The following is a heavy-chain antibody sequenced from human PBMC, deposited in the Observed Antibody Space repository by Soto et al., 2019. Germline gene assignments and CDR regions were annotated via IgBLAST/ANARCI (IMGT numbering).Heavy chain of an antibody. J-gene: IGHJ4*02. CDR1: GFTFDDYT. CDR3: ANVPIWCSSTSCYTEGFDY. D-gene: IGHD2-2*02. V-gene: IGHV3-43*01. CDR2: ITWDGGRT. Sequence: GGSLRLSCAASGFTFDDYTMYWVRQGPGKGLEWVSLITWDGGRTSYADSVKGRFTISRDNNKDSLYLQMNSLKTEDTALYYCANVPIWCSSTSCYTEGFDYWGQGTLVTVSS.